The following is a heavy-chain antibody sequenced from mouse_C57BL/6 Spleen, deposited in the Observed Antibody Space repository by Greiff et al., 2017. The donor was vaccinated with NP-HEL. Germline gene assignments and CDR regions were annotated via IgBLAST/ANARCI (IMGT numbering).Heavy chain of an antibody. CDR1: GFTFSDYG. V-gene: IGHV5-15*01. CDR2: ISNLAYSI. J-gene: IGHJ3*01. D-gene: IGHD2-4*01. Sequence: VQLKESGGGLVQPGGSLELSCAASGFTFSDYGMAWVRQAPRKGPEWVAFISNLAYSIYYADTVTGRFTISRENAKNTLYLEMSSLRSEDTAMYYCARHGGYDYDGGFAYWGQGTLVTVSA. CDR3: ARHGGYDYDGGFAY.